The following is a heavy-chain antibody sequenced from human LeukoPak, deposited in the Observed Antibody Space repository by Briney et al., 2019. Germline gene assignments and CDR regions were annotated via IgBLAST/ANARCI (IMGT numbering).Heavy chain of an antibody. CDR2: IYGDGTT. J-gene: IGHJ4*02. V-gene: IGHV3-53*01. CDR3: ASFRGNYDILTGEDY. CDR1: GFTVSNYY. D-gene: IGHD3-9*01. Sequence: PGGSLRLSCAASGFTVSNYYMNWVRQAPGQGLEWVSVIYGDGTTYYAKSVKGRFTISRDNAKNSLYLQMNSLRAEDTAVYYCASFRGNYDILTGEDYWGQGTLVTVSS.